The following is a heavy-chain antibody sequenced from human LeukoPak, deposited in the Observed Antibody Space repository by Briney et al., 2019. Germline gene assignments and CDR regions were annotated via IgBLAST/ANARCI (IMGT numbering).Heavy chain of an antibody. CDR3: AKDMGYIVVVTAFDY. Sequence: GGSLRLSCAASGLTFSSYGMHWVRQAPGKGLEWVAVISYDGSNKYYADSVKGRFTISRDNSKNTLYLQMNSLRAEDTAVYYCAKDMGYIVVVTAFDYWGQGTLVTVSS. D-gene: IGHD2-21*02. CDR1: GLTFSSYG. V-gene: IGHV3-30*18. CDR2: ISYDGSNK. J-gene: IGHJ4*02.